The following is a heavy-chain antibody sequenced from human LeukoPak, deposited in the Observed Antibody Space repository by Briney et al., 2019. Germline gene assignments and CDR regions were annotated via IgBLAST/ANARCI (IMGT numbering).Heavy chain of an antibody. CDR3: AKVGGDVVVPANYYMDV. J-gene: IGHJ6*03. D-gene: IGHD2-2*01. CDR1: GFTFSSYA. Sequence: GGSLRLSCAASGFTFSSYAMHWVRQAPGKGLEWVAVISYDGSNKYYADSVKGRFTISRDNSKNTLYLQMNSLRAEDTAVYYCAKVGGDVVVPANYYMDVWGKGTTVTISS. V-gene: IGHV3-30*04. CDR2: ISYDGSNK.